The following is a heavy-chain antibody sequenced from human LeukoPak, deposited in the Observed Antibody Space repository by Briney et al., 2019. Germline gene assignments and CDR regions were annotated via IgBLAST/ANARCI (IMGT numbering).Heavy chain of an antibody. J-gene: IGHJ4*02. CDR2: TYSRSKWFS. Sequence: SQTLSLTCAISGDSVSSNGAAWNWIRQSPSRGLEWLGRTYSRSKWFSDYALSVKSRITINPDTSKNQFSLQLNSVSPEDTAVYYCARDNEGLFDYWGQGTLVTVSS. CDR1: GDSVSSNGAA. CDR3: ARDNEGLFDY. V-gene: IGHV6-1*01. D-gene: IGHD1-1*01.